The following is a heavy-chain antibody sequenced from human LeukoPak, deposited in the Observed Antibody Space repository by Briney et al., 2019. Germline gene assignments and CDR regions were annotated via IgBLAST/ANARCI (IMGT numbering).Heavy chain of an antibody. CDR3: ARDWDSSGYYWFDY. CDR1: GFTFSSYE. CDR2: ISSSGSNI. J-gene: IGHJ4*02. Sequence: GGSLRLSCAASGFTFSSYEMNWVRQAPGKGLEWVSYISSSGSNIYYADSVKGRFTISRDNAKNSVYLQMNSLRAEDAAVYYCARDWDSSGYYWFDYWGRGTLVTVSS. V-gene: IGHV3-48*03. D-gene: IGHD3-22*01.